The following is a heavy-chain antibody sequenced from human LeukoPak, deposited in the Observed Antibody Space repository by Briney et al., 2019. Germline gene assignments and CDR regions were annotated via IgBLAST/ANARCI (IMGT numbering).Heavy chain of an antibody. V-gene: IGHV3-7*01. D-gene: IGHD2-2*01. CDR1: GFTFSTYW. Sequence: GGSLRLSCAASGFTFSTYWMSWVRQAPGKGLEWVANIKQDGSDKFYVDSVKGRFTISRDNAKDSMYLQMNSLRAEDTAVYYCARVLPVASRDYWGQGTLVTVSS. J-gene: IGHJ4*02. CDR2: IKQDGSDK. CDR3: ARVLPVASRDY.